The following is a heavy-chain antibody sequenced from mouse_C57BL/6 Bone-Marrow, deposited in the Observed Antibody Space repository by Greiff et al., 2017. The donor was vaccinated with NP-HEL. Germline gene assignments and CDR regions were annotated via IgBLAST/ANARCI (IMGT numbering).Heavy chain of an antibody. CDR1: GYSFTGYY. J-gene: IGHJ3*01. CDR3: ASRTYYSNPFAY. Sequence: EVQLQQSGPELVKPGASVKISCKASGYSFTGYYMNWVKQSPEKSLEWIGEINPSTGGTTYNQKFKAKATLTVDKSSSTAYMQLKSLTSEDSAVYYCASRTYYSNPFAYWGQGTLVTVSA. D-gene: IGHD2-5*01. CDR2: INPSTGGT. V-gene: IGHV1-42*01.